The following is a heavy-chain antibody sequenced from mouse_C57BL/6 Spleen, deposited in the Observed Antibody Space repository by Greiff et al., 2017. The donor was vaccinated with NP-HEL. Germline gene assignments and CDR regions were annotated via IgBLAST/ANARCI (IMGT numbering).Heavy chain of an antibody. D-gene: IGHD2-5*01. CDR1: GFTFSSYG. CDR3: ARRRDSNDAMDY. J-gene: IGHJ4*01. Sequence: EVQVVESGGDLVKPGGSLKLSCAASGFTFSSYGMSWVRQTPDKRLEWVATISSGGSYTYYPDSVKGRFTISRDNAKNTLYLQMSSLKSEDTAMYYCARRRDSNDAMDYWGQGTSVTVSS. CDR2: ISSGGSYT. V-gene: IGHV5-6*01.